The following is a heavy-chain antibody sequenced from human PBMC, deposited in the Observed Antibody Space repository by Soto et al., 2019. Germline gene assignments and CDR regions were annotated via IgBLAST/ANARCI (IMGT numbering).Heavy chain of an antibody. CDR2: INPSGGST. CDR1: GYTFTNYG. V-gene: IGHV1-46*01. CDR3: ARLAEGAVAGIVDY. J-gene: IGHJ4*02. Sequence: GASVKVSCKASGYTFTNYGVSWVRQAPGQGLEWMGIINPSGGSTSYAQKFQGRVTMTRGTSTSTVYMELSSLRSEDTAVYYCARLAEGAVAGIVDYWGQGTLVTVSS. D-gene: IGHD6-19*01.